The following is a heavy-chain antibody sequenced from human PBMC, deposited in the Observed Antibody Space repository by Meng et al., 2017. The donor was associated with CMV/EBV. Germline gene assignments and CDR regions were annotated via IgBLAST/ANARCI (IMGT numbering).Heavy chain of an antibody. J-gene: IGHJ5*02. CDR2: VDDGGRDV. CDR1: GFTFNNYW. Sequence: GESLKISCAASGFTFNNYWMHWVRQPPGGGLVWLSRVDDGGRDVIYADSVKGRFTVSRDNARNTNYLQMNDLRDEDTALYYCARDTPHNAFDPWGQGTPVTVSS. D-gene: IGHD2-15*01. V-gene: IGHV3-74*01. CDR3: ARDTPHNAFDP.